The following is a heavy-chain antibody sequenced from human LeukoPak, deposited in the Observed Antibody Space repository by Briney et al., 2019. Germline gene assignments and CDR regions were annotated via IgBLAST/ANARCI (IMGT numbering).Heavy chain of an antibody. D-gene: IGHD4-23*01. CDR1: GGTFSSYA. Sequence: ASVKVSCKASGGTFSSYAISWVRQAPGQGLEWMGRIIPILGIANYAQKFQGRVTITADKSTSTAYMELSSLRSEDTAVYYCARVDGGNDFDIWGQGTMVTVSS. J-gene: IGHJ3*02. CDR3: ARVDGGNDFDI. CDR2: IIPILGIA. V-gene: IGHV1-69*04.